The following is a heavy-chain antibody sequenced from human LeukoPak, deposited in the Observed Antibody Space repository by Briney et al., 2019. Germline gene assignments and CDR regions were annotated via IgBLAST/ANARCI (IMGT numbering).Heavy chain of an antibody. J-gene: IGHJ4*02. Sequence: GGSLRLSCAASGFTFSSYAMHWVRQAPGKGLEWVAVISYDGSNKYYADSVKGRFTISRDNSKNTLYLQMNSLRAEDTAVYYCASGRGNWGQGTLVTVSS. V-gene: IGHV3-30-3*01. CDR1: GFTFSSYA. CDR2: ISYDGSNK. CDR3: ASGRGN.